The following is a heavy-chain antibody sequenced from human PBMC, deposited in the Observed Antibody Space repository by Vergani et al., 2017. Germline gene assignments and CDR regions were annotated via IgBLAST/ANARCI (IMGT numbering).Heavy chain of an antibody. CDR2: ISGIGGST. J-gene: IGHJ4*02. CDR3: AKAHPPAWRYCSSTSCSIDY. Sequence: EVQLLESGGGLVQPGGSLRLSCAASGFTFSSYAMSWVRQAPGKGLEWVSVISGIGGSTYYADSVKGRFTIYRDNSKNTLYLQMNSLRAEDTAVYYCAKAHPPAWRYCSSTSCSIDYWGQGTLVTVSS. CDR1: GFTFSSYA. V-gene: IGHV3-23*01. D-gene: IGHD2-2*01.